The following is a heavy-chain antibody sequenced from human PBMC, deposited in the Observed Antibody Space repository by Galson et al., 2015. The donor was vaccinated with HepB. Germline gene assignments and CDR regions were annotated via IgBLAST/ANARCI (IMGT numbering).Heavy chain of an antibody. CDR1: GFTFDDYA. CDR3: AKDMYGDKSYWYFDL. Sequence: SLRLSCAASGFTFDDYAMHWVRQAPGKGLEWVSGISWNSGSIGYADSVKGRFTISRDNAKNSLYLQMNSLRAEDTALYYCAKDMYGDKSYWYFDLWGRGTLVTVSS. D-gene: IGHD4-17*01. CDR2: ISWNSGSI. J-gene: IGHJ2*01. V-gene: IGHV3-9*01.